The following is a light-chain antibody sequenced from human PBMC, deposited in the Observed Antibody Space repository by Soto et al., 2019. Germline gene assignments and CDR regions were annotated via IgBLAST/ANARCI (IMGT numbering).Light chain of an antibody. J-gene: IGKJ5*01. V-gene: IGKV1-5*01. Sequence: DIQITHSPSTLSSSLVDRVTITCRASQSISSWLAWYQQKPGKAPKLLIYDASSLESGVPSRFSGSGSGTGFTLTISRLEPEDFAMYYCQQYRSSLITFGQGTRLEIK. CDR2: DAS. CDR3: QQYRSSLIT. CDR1: QSISSW.